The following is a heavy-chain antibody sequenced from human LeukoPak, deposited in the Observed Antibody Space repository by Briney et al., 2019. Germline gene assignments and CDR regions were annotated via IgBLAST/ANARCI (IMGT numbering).Heavy chain of an antibody. Sequence: GGSLRLSCAASGFTFSSYAMHWVRQAPGKGLEYVSAISSNGGSTYYANSVKGRFTISRDNSKNTLYLQMGSLRAEDMAVYYCARDLGGYSYGPLGYWGQGTLVTGSS. V-gene: IGHV3-64*01. CDR1: GFTFSSYA. J-gene: IGHJ4*02. CDR2: ISSNGGST. D-gene: IGHD5-18*01. CDR3: ARDLGGYSYGPLGY.